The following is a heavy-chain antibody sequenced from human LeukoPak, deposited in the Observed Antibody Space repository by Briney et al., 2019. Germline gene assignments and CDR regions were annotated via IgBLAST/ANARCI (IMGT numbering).Heavy chain of an antibody. J-gene: IGHJ6*02. CDR1: GGIFSSYA. CDR3: ARDSSGRVYYYGMDV. Sequence: SVKVSCKASGGIFSSYAISWVRQAPGQGLEWMGGIIPIFGTANYAQKFQGRVTITADESTSTAYMELSSLRSEDTAVYYCARDSSGRVYYYGMDVWGQGTTVTVSS. V-gene: IGHV1-69*13. D-gene: IGHD1-1*01. CDR2: IIPIFGTA.